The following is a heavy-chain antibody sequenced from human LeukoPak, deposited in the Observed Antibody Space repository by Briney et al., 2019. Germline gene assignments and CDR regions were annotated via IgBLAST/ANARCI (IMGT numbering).Heavy chain of an antibody. Sequence: GASVKVSCKASGYTFTGYYMHWVRQAPGQGLEWMGWINPNSGGTNYAQKFQGRVTMTRDTSISTAYMELSRLRSDDTAVYYCAREKGAYYDFWSGYNRPLRDGMDVWGQGTTVTVSS. CDR1: GYTFTGYY. J-gene: IGHJ6*02. V-gene: IGHV1-2*02. D-gene: IGHD3-3*01. CDR3: AREKGAYYDFWSGYNRPLRDGMDV. CDR2: INPNSGGT.